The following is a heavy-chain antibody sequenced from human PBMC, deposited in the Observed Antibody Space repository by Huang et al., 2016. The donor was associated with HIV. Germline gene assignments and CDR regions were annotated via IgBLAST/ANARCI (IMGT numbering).Heavy chain of an antibody. CDR2: IYPGDSDT. J-gene: IGHJ4*02. Sequence: EVQLMQSGTEVKKPGESLKISCKGSENSFTGYWIAWVRQRPGKALEWMGIIYPGDSDTRYSPSFQGQVTISADRSISTVFLQWRSLKASDTAIYYCERHVRGSPSHDWGQGTLVTVSS. D-gene: IGHD3-16*01. V-gene: IGHV5-51*01. CDR1: ENSFTGYW. CDR3: ERHVRGSPSHD.